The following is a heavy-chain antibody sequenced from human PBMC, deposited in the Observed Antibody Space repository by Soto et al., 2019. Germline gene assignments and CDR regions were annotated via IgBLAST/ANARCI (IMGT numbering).Heavy chain of an antibody. V-gene: IGHV4-39*01. CDR1: GGSIISSSYY. D-gene: IGHD6-6*01. J-gene: IGHJ4*02. CDR2: IYYSGST. CDR3: ARLLRKQLVGFGGYYFDY. Sequence: PSETLSLTCTFSGGSIISSSYYWGRIRQPPGKGLEWIGSIYYSGSTYYNPSLKSRVTISVDTSKNQFSLKLSSVTAADTAVYYCARLLRKQLVGFGGYYFDYWGQGTLVTVSS.